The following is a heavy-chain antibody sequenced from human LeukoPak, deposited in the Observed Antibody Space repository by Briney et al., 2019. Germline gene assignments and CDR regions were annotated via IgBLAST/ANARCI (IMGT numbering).Heavy chain of an antibody. Sequence: GTLRLSCAASGFTFSDYGMNWGRQSPGKGLKWVSAISDSDDTTDYADSVKGRFTISRDNSKNTLYLQMNSLRAADTAVYYCAKEGRTTWYRGWFDSWGQGTLVTVSS. CDR1: GFTFSDYG. CDR2: ISDSDDTT. D-gene: IGHD6-13*01. V-gene: IGHV3-23*01. J-gene: IGHJ5*01. CDR3: AKEGRTTWYRGWFDS.